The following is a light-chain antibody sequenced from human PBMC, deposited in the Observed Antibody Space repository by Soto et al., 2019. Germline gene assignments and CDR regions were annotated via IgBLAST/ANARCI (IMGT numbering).Light chain of an antibody. V-gene: IGKV3-11*01. CDR2: DAS. CDR1: QSVSSY. CDR3: QQRSNWAPGTLT. J-gene: IGKJ4*01. Sequence: EIVLTQSPATLSLSPGERATLSCRASQSVSSYLAWYQQKPDQAPRLLIYDASNRATGIPAMFSGSGSGTDFTLSISSLEPVDFAVYYCQQRSNWAPGTLTFGGGTKVEIK.